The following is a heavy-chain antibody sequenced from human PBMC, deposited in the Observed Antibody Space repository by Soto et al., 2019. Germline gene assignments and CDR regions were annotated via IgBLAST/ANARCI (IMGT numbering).Heavy chain of an antibody. V-gene: IGHV1-2*04. J-gene: IGHJ6*02. CDR2: INPNSGGT. D-gene: IGHD3-3*01. CDR1: GYTFTGYY. Sequence: ASVKVSCKASGYTFTGYYMHWVRQAPGQGLEWMGWINPNSGGTNYAQKFQGWVTMTRDMSISTAYMELSRLRSDDTAVYYCARELDTTIFGVVYYYYGMDVWGQGTTVTVSS. CDR3: ARELDTTIFGVVYYYYGMDV.